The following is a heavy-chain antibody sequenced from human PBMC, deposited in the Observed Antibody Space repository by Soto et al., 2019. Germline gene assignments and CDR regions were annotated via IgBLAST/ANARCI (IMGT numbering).Heavy chain of an antibody. Sequence: GGSLRLSCVASEVTFASYDMDWVRQAPGKGLEWVSLITSGGGGANYADSVKGRFTISRDNSKNTLYLQMNSLRAEDTAIYHCVIEGRDWNSRGSFDLWGRGTMFTVSS. D-gene: IGHD1-1*01. CDR2: ITSGGGGA. CDR3: VIEGRDWNSRGSFDL. CDR1: EVTFASYD. V-gene: IGHV3-23*01. J-gene: IGHJ3*01.